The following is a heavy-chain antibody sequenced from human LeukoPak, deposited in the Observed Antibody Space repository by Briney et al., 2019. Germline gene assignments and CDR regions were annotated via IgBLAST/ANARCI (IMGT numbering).Heavy chain of an antibody. CDR1: GASISSYY. Sequence: PSETLSLTCTVSGASISSYYWTWIRQPPGKELEWIGYIYYSGSTNYNPSLQSRVTMSVDTSKNRFSLKLSSVTAADTAVYFCSSNYYGSGSLDYWGQGTLVTVSS. CDR3: SSNYYGSGSLDY. J-gene: IGHJ4*02. V-gene: IGHV4-59*08. D-gene: IGHD3-10*01. CDR2: IYYSGST.